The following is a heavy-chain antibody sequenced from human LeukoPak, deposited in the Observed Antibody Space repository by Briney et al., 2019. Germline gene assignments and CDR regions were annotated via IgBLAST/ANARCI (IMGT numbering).Heavy chain of an antibody. CDR2: IWYDGSNK. D-gene: IGHD6-19*01. Sequence: PGRSLRLSCAASGFTFSSYGMHWDRQAPGKGLEWVAVIWYDGSNKYYADSVKGRFTISRDNSKNTLYLQMNSLRAEDTAVYYCARGEQWLASFDYWGQGTLVTVSS. CDR1: GFTFSSYG. V-gene: IGHV3-33*01. CDR3: ARGEQWLASFDY. J-gene: IGHJ4*02.